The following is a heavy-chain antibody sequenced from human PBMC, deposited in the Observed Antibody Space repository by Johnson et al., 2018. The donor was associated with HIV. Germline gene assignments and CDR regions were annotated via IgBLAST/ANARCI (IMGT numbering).Heavy chain of an antibody. CDR1: GFTVSSNY. J-gene: IGHJ3*02. CDR2: IYSGGST. CDR3: AKDLRLSSGQWLVQGGAFDI. Sequence: VQLVESGGGLIQPGGSLRLSCAASGFTVSSNYMSWVRQAPGKGLEWVSVIYSGGSTYYADSVKGRFTISRDNSKNTLYLQMNSLRAEDTAVYYCAKDLRLSSGQWLVQGGAFDIWGQGTMVTVSS. D-gene: IGHD6-19*01. V-gene: IGHV3-53*01.